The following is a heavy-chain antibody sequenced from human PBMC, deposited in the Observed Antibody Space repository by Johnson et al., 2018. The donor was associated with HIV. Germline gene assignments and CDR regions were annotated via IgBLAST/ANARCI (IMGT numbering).Heavy chain of an antibody. V-gene: IGHV3-7*01. CDR2: IKEDGSED. CDR3: TKDHDYGDAFDL. D-gene: IGHD4-17*01. CDR1: GFIFSHYW. Sequence: VLLVESGGDLVQPGGSLRLSCVASGFIFSHYWMSWVRQAPGKGLEWLANIKEDGSEDYYVDSLKGRFTISRDNSKNTLFLQMSSLRTEDKAVYYCTKDHDYGDAFDLWGQGSMVTVSS. J-gene: IGHJ3*01.